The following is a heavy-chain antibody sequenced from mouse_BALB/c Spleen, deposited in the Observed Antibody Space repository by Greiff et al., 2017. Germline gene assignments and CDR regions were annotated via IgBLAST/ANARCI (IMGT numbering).Heavy chain of an antibody. D-gene: IGHD1-1*01. V-gene: IGHV1S81*02. CDR3: ARPYGSSLYAMDY. CDR1: GYTFTSYW. Sequence: QVQLQQPGAELVKPGASVKLSCKASGYTFTSYWMHWVKQRPGQGLEWIGEINPSNGRTNYNEKFKSKATLTVDKSSSTAYMQLSSLTSEDSAVYYCARPYGSSLYAMDYWGQGTSVTVSS. CDR2: INPSNGRT. J-gene: IGHJ4*01.